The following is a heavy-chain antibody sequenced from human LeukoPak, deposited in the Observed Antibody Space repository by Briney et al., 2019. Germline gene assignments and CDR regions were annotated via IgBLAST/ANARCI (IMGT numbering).Heavy chain of an antibody. CDR1: GFTFSSYA. CDR2: ISYDGSNK. Sequence: GGSLRLSCAASGFTFSSYAMHWVRQAPGKGLEWVAVISYDGSNKYYADSVKGRFTISRDNAKNSLFLQMSSLRAEDTAVYYCARATTVTKDYYYYYMDVWGKGTTVTVSS. V-gene: IGHV3-30*04. CDR3: ARATTVTKDYYYYYMDV. J-gene: IGHJ6*03. D-gene: IGHD4-11*01.